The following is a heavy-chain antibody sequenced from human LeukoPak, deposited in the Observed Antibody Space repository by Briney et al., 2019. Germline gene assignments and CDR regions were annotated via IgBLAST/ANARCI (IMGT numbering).Heavy chain of an antibody. CDR3: ARLIGGKQQLGYYYMDV. D-gene: IGHD6-13*01. V-gene: IGHV1-2*06. CDR1: GYIFTGYF. J-gene: IGHJ6*03. Sequence: ASVKVSCKASGYIFTGYFIHWVRQAPGQGLEWIGRINPNSGDTNYAQKFQGRVTMTRDTSISTAYMELSRLRSDDTAVYYCARLIGGKQQLGYYYMDVWGKGTTVTVSS. CDR2: INPNSGDT.